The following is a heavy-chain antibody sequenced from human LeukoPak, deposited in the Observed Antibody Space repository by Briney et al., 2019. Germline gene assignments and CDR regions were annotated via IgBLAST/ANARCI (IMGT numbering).Heavy chain of an antibody. CDR2: INTYNGNT. CDR1: GYTFTNYG. V-gene: IGHV1-18*01. CDR3: ARDPHEFSSGWSQFDY. D-gene: IGHD6-19*01. Sequence: ASVKVSCKASGYTFTNYGVSWVRQAPGQGLEWMGWINTYNGNTNYAQKLRGRVTMTTDTSTSTAYMELRSLRSDDTAVYYCARDPHEFSSGWSQFDYWGQGILVTVSS. J-gene: IGHJ4*02.